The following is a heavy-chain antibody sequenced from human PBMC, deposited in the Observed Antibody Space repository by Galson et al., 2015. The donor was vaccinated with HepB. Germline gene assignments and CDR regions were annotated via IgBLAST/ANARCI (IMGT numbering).Heavy chain of an antibody. Sequence: SLRLSCAASGFTFTSYEMNWVRQAPAKGLEWVSYISGSGNSIYYADSVRGRFTISRDNAKNSLYLQMNSLRAEDTTVYYCAREWFGEYGMDVWGQGTTVTVSS. D-gene: IGHD3-10*01. J-gene: IGHJ6*02. CDR1: GFTFTSYE. CDR2: ISGSGNSI. CDR3: AREWFGEYGMDV. V-gene: IGHV3-48*03.